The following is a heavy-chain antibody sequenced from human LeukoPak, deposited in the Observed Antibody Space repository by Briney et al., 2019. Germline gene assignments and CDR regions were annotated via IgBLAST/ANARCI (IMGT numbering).Heavy chain of an antibody. J-gene: IGHJ6*02. CDR1: GGSFSGYY. CDR2: VNHSGST. Sequence: SETLSLTCAVYGGSFSGYYWSWIRQPPGKGLEWIGEVNHSGSTNYNPSLKSRVTISVDTSKNQFSLKLSSVTAADTAVYYCARDGPALSRIFAPDYYYYGMDVWGQGTTVTVSS. V-gene: IGHV4-34*01. CDR3: ARDGPALSRIFAPDYYYYGMDV.